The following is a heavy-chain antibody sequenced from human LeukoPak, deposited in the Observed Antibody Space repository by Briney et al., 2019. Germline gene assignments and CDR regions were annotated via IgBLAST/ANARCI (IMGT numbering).Heavy chain of an antibody. CDR2: IWYDGSNK. V-gene: IGHV3-33*01. D-gene: IGHD5-12*01. CDR1: GFTFSSYG. J-gene: IGHJ4*02. Sequence: GGSLRLSCAASGFTFSSYGMHWVRQAPGKGLEWVAVIWYDGSNKYYADSVKGRFTISRDNSKNTLYLQMNSLRAEDTAVYYCARLKGVATPFDYWGQGTLATVSS. CDR3: ARLKGVATPFDY.